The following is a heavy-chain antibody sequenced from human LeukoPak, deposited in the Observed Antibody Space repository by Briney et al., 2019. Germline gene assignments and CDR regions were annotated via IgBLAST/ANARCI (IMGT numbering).Heavy chain of an antibody. J-gene: IGHJ4*02. V-gene: IGHV1-2*02. CDR2: INPNSGGT. Sequence: ASVKVSCKASGYTFTGYYMHWVRQAPGQGLEWMGWINPNSGGTNYAQKFQGRVTMTRDTSISTAYMELSRLRSDDTAVYYCARDPDYYDSSGYPPGYFDYWGQGTLVTVSS. CDR3: ARDPDYYDSSGYPPGYFDY. CDR1: GYTFTGYY. D-gene: IGHD3-22*01.